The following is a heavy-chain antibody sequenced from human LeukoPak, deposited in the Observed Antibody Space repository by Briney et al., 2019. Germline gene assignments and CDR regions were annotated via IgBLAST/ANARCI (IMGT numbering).Heavy chain of an antibody. J-gene: IGHJ4*02. CDR3: ASHPGLSVDY. CDR2: IYSGGST. D-gene: IGHD2/OR15-2a*01. CDR1: GFAFSRYW. V-gene: IGHV3-53*01. Sequence: PGGSLRLSCAASGFAFSRYWMRWVRQAPGKGLEWVSIIYSGGSTYYADSVKGRFTISRDNSKNTLYLQMNSLRAEDTALYYCASHPGLSVDYWGQGTLVTVSS.